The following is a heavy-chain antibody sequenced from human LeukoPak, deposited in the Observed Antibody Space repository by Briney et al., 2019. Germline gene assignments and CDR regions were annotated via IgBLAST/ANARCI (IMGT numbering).Heavy chain of an antibody. J-gene: IGHJ4*02. Sequence: GESLKISCKGSGYSFTNYWIGWVRQMPGKGLEWMGIIYPGDSDTRYGPSFQGQVTISADKSISTAYLQWSSLKASDTAMYYCARRVDTSGKAFDYWGQGTLVTVSS. V-gene: IGHV5-51*01. CDR2: IYPGDSDT. D-gene: IGHD3-22*01. CDR3: ARRVDTSGKAFDY. CDR1: GYSFTNYW.